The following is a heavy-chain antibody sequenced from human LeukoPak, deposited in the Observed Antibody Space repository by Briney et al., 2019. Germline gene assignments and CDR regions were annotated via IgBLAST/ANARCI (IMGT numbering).Heavy chain of an antibody. CDR3: AREGEILWIAVADNGAYYFDY. V-gene: IGHV3-7*01. CDR1: GFTFSSYW. Sequence: PGGSLRLSCAASGFTFSSYWMSWVRQAPGKGLEWVANIKQDGSEKYYVDSVKGRFTISRDNAKNSLYLQMNSLRAEDTAAYYCAREGEILWIAVADNGAYYFDYWGQGTLVTVSS. J-gene: IGHJ4*02. D-gene: IGHD6-19*01. CDR2: IKQDGSEK.